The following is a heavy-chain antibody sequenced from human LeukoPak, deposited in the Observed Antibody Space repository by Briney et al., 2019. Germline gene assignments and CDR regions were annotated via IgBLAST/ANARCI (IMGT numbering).Heavy chain of an antibody. V-gene: IGHV4-39*01. Sequence: PSETLSLTCTVSGGSISGSNYYWDWIRQPPGKGLEWIGSIHYRGNAYYNPSLKSRVTVSVDTSKNQFSLRLKSVTAAGTAVYYCARRTGTTDSWGQGTLVTVSS. CDR2: IHYRGNA. CDR1: GGSISGSNYY. D-gene: IGHD1-7*01. CDR3: ARRTGTTDS. J-gene: IGHJ4*02.